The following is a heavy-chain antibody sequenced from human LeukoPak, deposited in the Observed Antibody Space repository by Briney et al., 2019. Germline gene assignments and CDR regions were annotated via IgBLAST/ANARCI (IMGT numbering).Heavy chain of an antibody. CDR2: ISGSGGST. CDR1: GFTFSSYA. CDR3: ARDHSDYYDSSGKEYFDY. J-gene: IGHJ4*02. Sequence: GGSLRLSCAASGFTFSSYAMSWVRQAPGKGLEWVSAISGSGGSTYYADSVKGRFTISRDNPKNTLYLQMNSLRAEDTAVYYCARDHSDYYDSSGKEYFDYWGQGTLVTVSS. V-gene: IGHV3-23*01. D-gene: IGHD3-22*01.